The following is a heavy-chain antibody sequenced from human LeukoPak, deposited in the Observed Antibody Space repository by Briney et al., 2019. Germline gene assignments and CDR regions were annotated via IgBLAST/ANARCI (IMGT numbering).Heavy chain of an antibody. CDR1: GVSFSGYY. CDR3: ARGHRITIFGVVIVRSAHFDY. J-gene: IGHJ4*02. Sequence: SETLSLTCAVYGVSFSGYYWSWIRQPPGKGLEWFGEINHSGSTNYNPSLKSRVTISVDTSKNQFSLKLSSVTAEDTAVYYCARGHRITIFGVVIVRSAHFDYWGQGTLVTVSS. D-gene: IGHD3-3*01. CDR2: INHSGST. V-gene: IGHV4-34*01.